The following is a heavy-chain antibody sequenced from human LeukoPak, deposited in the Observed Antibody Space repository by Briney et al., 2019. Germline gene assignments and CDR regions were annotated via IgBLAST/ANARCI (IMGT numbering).Heavy chain of an antibody. D-gene: IGHD2-15*01. J-gene: IGHJ4*02. CDR3: ARGIRSVLPVVRYSFDY. V-gene: IGHV1-8*01. CDR1: GYTFTSYD. Sequence: ASVKVSCKASGYTFTSYDINWVRQATGEGLEWMGWMNPNSGNTGYAQKFQGRVTMTRNTSISTAYMELSSLRSEDTAVYYCARGIRSVLPVVRYSFDYWGQGTLVAVSS. CDR2: MNPNSGNT.